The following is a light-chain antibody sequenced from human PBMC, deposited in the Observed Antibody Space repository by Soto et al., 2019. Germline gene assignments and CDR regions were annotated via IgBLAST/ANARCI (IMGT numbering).Light chain of an antibody. CDR1: SSDVGGYNY. V-gene: IGLV2-14*01. Sequence: QSALTQPASVSGSPGQSITISCTGTSSDVGGYNYVSWYQQHPDKAPKFMIYEVSNRPSGVSNRFSGSKSGNTASLTISGLQAEYEADYYCSSYTSSSSGNVFGTGTKVTVL. CDR3: SSYTSSSSGNV. J-gene: IGLJ1*01. CDR2: EVS.